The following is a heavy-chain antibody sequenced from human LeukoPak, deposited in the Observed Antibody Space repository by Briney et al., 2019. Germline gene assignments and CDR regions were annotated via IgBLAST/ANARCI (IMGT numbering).Heavy chain of an antibody. D-gene: IGHD3-22*01. CDR2: IYQSGTT. Sequence: SETLSLTCAVSGGSIGSNYWWNWVRQSPGKGLEWIGEIYQSGTTHYNPSLQSRVTISVDKSKHQVSLKLSSVTAADTAIYYCARDFYNSSANSNDGLDVWGRGTMVTVSS. CDR1: GGSIGSNYW. J-gene: IGHJ3*01. V-gene: IGHV4-4*02. CDR3: ARDFYNSSANSNDGLDV.